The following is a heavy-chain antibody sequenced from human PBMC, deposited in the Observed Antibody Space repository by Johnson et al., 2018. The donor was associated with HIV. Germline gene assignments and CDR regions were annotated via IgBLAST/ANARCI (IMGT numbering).Heavy chain of an antibody. CDR3: AKGRWVQLSVGACDI. D-gene: IGHD5-24*01. CDR2: INWNGGST. V-gene: IGHV3-NL1*01. J-gene: IGHJ3*02. CDR1: GFIFSTFA. Sequence: VQLVESGGGVVQVGRSLRLSCAASGFIFSTFAMHWVRQAPGKGLEWVSGINWNGGSTTYADSVKGRFTISRDNSKNTVYLQMHSLRAEDTAVYYCAKGRWVQLSVGACDIWGQGTMVTVSS.